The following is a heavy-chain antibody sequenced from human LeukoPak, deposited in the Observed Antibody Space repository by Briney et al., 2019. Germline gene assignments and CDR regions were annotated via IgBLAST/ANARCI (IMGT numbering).Heavy chain of an antibody. Sequence: SQTLSLTCAISGDSVSTDTAAWNWIRQSPSRGLEWLERTYYRSKWYNDYAVSVKSRITINPDTSKNQCSLQLNSVTPEDTAVYYCARDRLWAFDSWGQGTLVTVSS. V-gene: IGHV6-1*01. CDR1: GDSVSTDTAA. CDR2: TYYRSKWYN. J-gene: IGHJ4*02. D-gene: IGHD6-6*01. CDR3: ARDRLWAFDS.